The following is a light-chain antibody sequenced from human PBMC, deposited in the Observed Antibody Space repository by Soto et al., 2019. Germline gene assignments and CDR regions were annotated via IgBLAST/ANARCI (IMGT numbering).Light chain of an antibody. CDR1: QSVSSY. CDR3: QQRGNWPLT. V-gene: IGKV3-11*01. Sequence: IVLTQSPATLSLPTGDRATLSCRASQSVSSYLAWYQQKPGQAPRLLIYDASNMATGIPARFSGSGSGTDFTLTISSLEPEDFAVYYCQQRGNWPLTFGGGTKVEIK. CDR2: DAS. J-gene: IGKJ4*01.